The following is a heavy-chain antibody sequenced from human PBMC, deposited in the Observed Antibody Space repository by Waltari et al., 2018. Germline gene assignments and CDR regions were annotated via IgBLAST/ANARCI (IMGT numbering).Heavy chain of an antibody. CDR2: ISGSGGST. V-gene: IGHV3-23*04. CDR1: GFTFSSYA. Sequence: EVQLVESGGGLVQPGGSLRLSCAASGFTFSSYAMSWVRQAPGKGRGWVSAISGSGGSTYYADSVKGRFTISRDNSKNTLYLQMNSLRAEDTAVYYCAKDRYHYDFWSGYYGNYFDYWGQGTLVTVSS. CDR3: AKDRYHYDFWSGYYGNYFDY. D-gene: IGHD3-3*01. J-gene: IGHJ4*02.